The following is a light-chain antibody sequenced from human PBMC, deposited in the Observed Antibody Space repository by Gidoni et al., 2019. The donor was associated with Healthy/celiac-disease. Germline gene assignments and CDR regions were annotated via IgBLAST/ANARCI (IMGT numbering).Light chain of an antibody. J-gene: IGLJ1*01. CDR3: QAWDSSTNYV. CDR1: QLGDKY. V-gene: IGLV3-1*01. CDR2: QDS. Sequence: SYELTQPPSVSVSPGQTASITCSGDQLGDKYACWYQQKPGQSPVLVIYQDSKRPSGIPERFSGSNSGNTATLTISGTQAMDAADYYCQAWDSSTNYVFGTGTKVTVL.